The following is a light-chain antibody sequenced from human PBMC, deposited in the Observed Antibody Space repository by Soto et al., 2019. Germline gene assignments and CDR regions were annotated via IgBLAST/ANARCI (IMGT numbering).Light chain of an antibody. CDR3: SSYAGRNGFVV. V-gene: IGLV2-8*01. CDR2: EVT. J-gene: IGLJ2*01. CDR1: SSDVGGYNY. Sequence: QSALTQPPSASGSPGQSVTISCTGTSSDVGGYNYVSWYRQHPGEAPKLMIYEVTKRPSGVPDRFSGSKSGNTASLTVSGLQAEDEADYYCSSYAGRNGFVVFGGGTKLTVL.